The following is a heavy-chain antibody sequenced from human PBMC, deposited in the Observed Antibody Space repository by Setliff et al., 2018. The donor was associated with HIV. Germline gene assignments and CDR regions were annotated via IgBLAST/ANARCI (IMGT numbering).Heavy chain of an antibody. CDR3: ARVGHSSSYHYYGMDV. CDR2: IIPMFGTG. V-gene: IGHV1-69*05. D-gene: IGHD6-13*01. CDR1: GGTFSSYG. J-gene: IGHJ6*02. Sequence: SVKVSCKASGGTFSSYGVSWVRQAPGQGPEWMGGIIPMFGTGFYAQKFRDRVTITTDENRSTAYMELNSLRPEDTGVFYCARVGHSSSYHYYGMDVWGQGTTVTVSS.